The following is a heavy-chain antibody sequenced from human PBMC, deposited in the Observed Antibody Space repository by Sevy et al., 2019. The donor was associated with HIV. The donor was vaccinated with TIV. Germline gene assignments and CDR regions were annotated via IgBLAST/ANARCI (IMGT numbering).Heavy chain of an antibody. D-gene: IGHD5-12*01. CDR2: IYYSGST. J-gene: IGHJ4*02. V-gene: IGHV4-59*13. Sequence: QSQTLSLTCTVSGGSISSYYWSWIRQPPGKRLEWIGYIYYSGSTNYNPSLKSRVTISVDTSKNQFSLKLSSVTAADTAVYYCARMDGYNGEVDYWGQGTLVTVSS. CDR3: ARMDGYNGEVDY. CDR1: GGSISSYY.